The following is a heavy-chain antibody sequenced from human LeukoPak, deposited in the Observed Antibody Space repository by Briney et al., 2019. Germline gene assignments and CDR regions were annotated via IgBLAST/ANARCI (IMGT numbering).Heavy chain of an antibody. CDR1: GYIFTAYY. CDR3: TRIGDGYPY. CDR2: IKANSGDT. D-gene: IGHD5-24*01. Sequence: ASVKVSCKASGYIFTAYYLHWVRQAPGQGLEWMGWIKANSGDTNYARKFQGRVTMTRDTSISTVYMELSRLTSDDTVVYYCTRIGDGYPYWGQGTLVTVSS. J-gene: IGHJ4*02. V-gene: IGHV1-2*02.